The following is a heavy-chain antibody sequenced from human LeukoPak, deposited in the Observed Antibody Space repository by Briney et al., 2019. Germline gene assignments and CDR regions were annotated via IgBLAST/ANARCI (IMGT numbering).Heavy chain of an antibody. J-gene: IGHJ5*02. V-gene: IGHV3-21*01. Sequence: GGSLRLSCAASGFTFSSYTMNWVRQALGKGLEWVSSISSSSSYIYYADSVKGRFTISRDNAKNSLYLQMNSLRAEDTAVYYCARGGTTVPTPFDPWGQGSLVTVSS. CDR2: ISSSSSYI. CDR3: ARGGTTVPTPFDP. CDR1: GFTFSSYT. D-gene: IGHD4-17*01.